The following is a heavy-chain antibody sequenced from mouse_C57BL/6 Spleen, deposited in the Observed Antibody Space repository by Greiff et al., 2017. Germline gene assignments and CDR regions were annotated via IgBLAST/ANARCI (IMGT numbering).Heavy chain of an antibody. CDR3: ARGDYEAWFAY. CDR1: GFTFSDYG. D-gene: IGHD2-4*01. CDR2: ISSGSSTI. V-gene: IGHV5-17*01. J-gene: IGHJ3*01. Sequence: EVKLMESGGGLVKPGGSLKLSCAASGFTFSDYGMHWVRQAPEKGLEWVAYISSGSSTIYYADTVKGRFTISRDNAKNTLFLQLTRLRSEDTAMYYCARGDYEAWFAYWGQGTLVTVSA.